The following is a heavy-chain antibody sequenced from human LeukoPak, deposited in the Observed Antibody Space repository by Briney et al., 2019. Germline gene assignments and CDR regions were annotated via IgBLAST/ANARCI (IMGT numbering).Heavy chain of an antibody. V-gene: IGHV1-24*01. D-gene: IGHD3-22*01. J-gene: IGHJ4*02. CDR3: ARNAASGRWYDSSGPPDY. CDR1: GYTLTELS. CDR2: FDPVEGET. Sequence: ASVKVSCKVSGYTLTELSMHWVRQAPGKGVEGMGGFDPVEGETIYAQKLQGRVTMTKDTSTDTAYMELSWVRAEDTAVYYCARNAASGRWYDSSGPPDYWGQGTLVTVSS.